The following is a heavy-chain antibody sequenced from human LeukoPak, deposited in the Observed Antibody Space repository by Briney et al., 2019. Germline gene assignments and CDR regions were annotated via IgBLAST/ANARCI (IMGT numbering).Heavy chain of an antibody. Sequence: GGSLRLSCAASGFTFGSYWMSWVRQAPGKGLEWVANIKQDGSQRYYVDSVKGRFTISRDNAKNSLYLQMISLRVEDTALYYCARDRTVITFDSWGQGTLVTVSS. CDR1: GFTFGSYW. D-gene: IGHD4-17*01. CDR3: ARDRTVITFDS. J-gene: IGHJ4*02. CDR2: IKQDGSQR. V-gene: IGHV3-7*01.